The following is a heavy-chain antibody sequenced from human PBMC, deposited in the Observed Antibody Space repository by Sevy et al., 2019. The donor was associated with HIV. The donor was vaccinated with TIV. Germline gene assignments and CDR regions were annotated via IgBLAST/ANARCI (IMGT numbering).Heavy chain of an antibody. CDR3: ARSRYDYVWGSYPSGY. V-gene: IGHV3-23*01. CDR2: ISGSGGST. J-gene: IGHJ4*02. Sequence: GGSLRLSCAASGFTFSSYAMSWVRQAPGKGLEWVSAISGSGGSTYYADSVKGRFTISRDNSKNTLYLQMNSLRAADTAVYYCARSRYDYVWGSYPSGYWGQGTLVTVSS. D-gene: IGHD3-16*02. CDR1: GFTFSSYA.